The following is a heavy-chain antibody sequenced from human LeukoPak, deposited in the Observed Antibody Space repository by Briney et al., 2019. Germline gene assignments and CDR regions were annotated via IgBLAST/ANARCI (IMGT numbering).Heavy chain of an antibody. D-gene: IGHD3-10*01. J-gene: IGHJ3*02. CDR2: IRGGGGVT. CDR1: GFTFDNYA. Sequence: PGGSLGLSCAASGFTFDNYAMNWVRQAPGKGLEWVSYIRGGGGVTRYSDSVKDRFTISRDNSKNTLYLQMNSLRAEDTAIYYCAKCSASYYNDAFDIWGRGTMVTVSS. V-gene: IGHV3-23*01. CDR3: AKCSASYYNDAFDI.